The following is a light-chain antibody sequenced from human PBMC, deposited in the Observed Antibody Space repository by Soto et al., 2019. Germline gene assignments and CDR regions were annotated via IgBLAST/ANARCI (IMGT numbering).Light chain of an antibody. V-gene: IGKV3-20*01. J-gene: IGKJ1*01. Sequence: EVVLTQSPGTVSLSPGERVTLSCRASQSVISNYLAWYQQRPGQAPWLLIYAASSRATGIPDRFSGSGSGTDFTLSISSLEPEDFAVYYCQQYGSSLTWTFGQGTKVEMK. CDR1: QSVISNY. CDR3: QQYGSSLTWT. CDR2: AAS.